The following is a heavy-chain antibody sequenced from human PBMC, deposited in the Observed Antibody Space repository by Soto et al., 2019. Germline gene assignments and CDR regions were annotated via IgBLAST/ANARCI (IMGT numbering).Heavy chain of an antibody. CDR2: IHYSGTT. Sequence: ETLSLTFPVSGTSISGYYWRWIRQPPGKGLEWIAHIHYSGTTNYNPALASRVTSSVDTSKNQFSLKMTSVTAADGAIYFCARYSSCAKEYWGRATLVNVSS. V-gene: IGHV4-59*01. D-gene: IGHD4-4*01. J-gene: IGHJ4*02. CDR1: GTSISGYY. CDR3: ARYSSCAKEY.